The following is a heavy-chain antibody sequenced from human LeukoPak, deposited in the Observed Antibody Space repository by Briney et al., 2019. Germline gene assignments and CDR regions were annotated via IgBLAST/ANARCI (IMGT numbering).Heavy chain of an antibody. J-gene: IGHJ3*02. Sequence: GGSLRLSCAASGFTFSSYWMHWVRQAPGKGLVWVSRIKTDGSNYYADSVKGRFTISRDNAKNSLYLQMNSLRAEDTALYYCAKDIIAVAGRGGDAFDIWGQGTMVTVSS. V-gene: IGHV3-74*01. CDR1: GFTFSSYW. D-gene: IGHD6-19*01. CDR3: AKDIIAVAGRGGDAFDI. CDR2: IKTDGSN.